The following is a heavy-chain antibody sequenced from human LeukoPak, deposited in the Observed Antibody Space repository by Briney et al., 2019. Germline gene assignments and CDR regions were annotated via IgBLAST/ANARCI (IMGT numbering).Heavy chain of an antibody. CDR3: APDIVVVPGAPRWFDP. CDR1: GFTLSSYA. J-gene: IGHJ5*02. V-gene: IGHV3-23*01. D-gene: IGHD2-2*01. Sequence: GGSLRLSCAASGFTLSSYAMSWVRQAPGKGLEWVSAISGSGGSTYYADSVKGRFTISRDNSKNTLYMHMNSLRAEDTAVYYCAPDIVVVPGAPRWFDPWGQGTLVTVSS. CDR2: ISGSGGST.